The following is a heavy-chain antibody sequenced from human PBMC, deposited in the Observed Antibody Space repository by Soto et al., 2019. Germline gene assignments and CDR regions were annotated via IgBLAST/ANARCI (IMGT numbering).Heavy chain of an antibody. V-gene: IGHV1-3*01. CDR2: INAGDGNT. J-gene: IGHJ6*03. CDR1: GYTFTKYP. CDR3: ARETSQEVLAAHYMDV. D-gene: IGHD2-15*01. Sequence: QVQIVQSAAEVKKPGASVKVSCKASGYTFTKYPIHWVRQAPGQRLEWMGWINAGDGNTRYSQRFQGRITIIRDTSAITAYMELSSLRSEDTAVYFCARETSQEVLAAHYMDVWGKGTTVIVSS.